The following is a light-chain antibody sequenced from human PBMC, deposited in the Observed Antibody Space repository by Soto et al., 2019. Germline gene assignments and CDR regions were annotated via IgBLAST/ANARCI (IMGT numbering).Light chain of an antibody. CDR2: DAS. V-gene: IGKV1-9*01. Sequence: IQLTQSPSSLSASVGDRVTITCRASQDSTKYLAWYQQKPGKAPNLLIYDASTLHSGVPSRFSGSGSGTDFPLTVRSLQPEDFATYYCQQLSSYPSTLGGGTKVDIK. CDR1: QDSTKY. CDR3: QQLSSYPST. J-gene: IGKJ4*01.